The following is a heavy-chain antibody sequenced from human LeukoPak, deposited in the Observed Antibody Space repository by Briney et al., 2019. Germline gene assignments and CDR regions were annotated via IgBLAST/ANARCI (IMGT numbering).Heavy chain of an antibody. V-gene: IGHV3-30*18. D-gene: IGHD3-22*01. CDR3: AKGVRYDSSGYYLGFDY. J-gene: IGHJ4*02. CDR2: ISYDGSSK. CDR1: GFTFSSYG. Sequence: PGGSLRLSCAASGFTFSSYGMHWVRQAPGKGLEWVAVISYDGSSKYYADSVKGRFTISRDNSKNTLYLQMNSLRAGDTAVYYCAKGVRYDSSGYYLGFDYWGQGTLVTVSS.